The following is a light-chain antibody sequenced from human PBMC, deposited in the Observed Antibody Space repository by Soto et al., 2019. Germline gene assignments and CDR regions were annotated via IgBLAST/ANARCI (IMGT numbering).Light chain of an antibody. Sequence: IGLTQSPGTLSLSPGERATLSCRASQSVSSSYLAWYQQKPGQAPRLLIYGASSRATGIPDRFSGSGSGTDFTLTISSLEPEDFALYFCQQRSSWPPTFGGGTKVDIK. CDR2: GAS. CDR3: QQRSSWPPT. V-gene: IGKV3-20*01. CDR1: QSVSSSY. J-gene: IGKJ4*01.